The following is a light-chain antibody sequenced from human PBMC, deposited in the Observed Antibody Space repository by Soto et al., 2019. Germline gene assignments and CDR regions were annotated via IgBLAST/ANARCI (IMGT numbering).Light chain of an antibody. CDR1: NIGTNS. J-gene: IGLJ1*01. CDR3: QSADSSGTYYV. V-gene: IGLV3-25*02. CDR2: KDS. Sequence: SYELTQPPSVSVAPGQTATITCGGNNIGTNSVHWYQQKPGQAPVLVIYKDSERPSGIPERFSGSSAGTTVTLTISGVQAEDEADYYCQSADSSGTYYVFGTGTQLSVL.